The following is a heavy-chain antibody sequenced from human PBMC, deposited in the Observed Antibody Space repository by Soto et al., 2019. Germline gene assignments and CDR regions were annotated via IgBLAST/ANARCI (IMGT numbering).Heavy chain of an antibody. CDR1: GYTFTSYY. J-gene: IGHJ4*02. CDR2: VNPSGGST. Sequence: ASVKVSCKASGYTFTSYYMHWVRQAPGQGLEWMGIVNPSGGSTSYAQKFQGRVTMTRDTSTSTVYMELSSLRSEDTAVYYCARGVREDCWSGEFDYWGQGTLGTVSS. CDR3: ARGVREDCWSGEFDY. V-gene: IGHV1-46*03. D-gene: IGHD3-3*01.